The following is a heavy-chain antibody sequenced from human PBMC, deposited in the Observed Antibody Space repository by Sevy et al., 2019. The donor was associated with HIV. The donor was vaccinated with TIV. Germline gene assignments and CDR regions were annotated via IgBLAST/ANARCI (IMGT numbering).Heavy chain of an antibody. J-gene: IGHJ6*02. Sequence: GGSLRLSCAASGFIFRKHGMHWVRQAPGKGLEWVALISNDGSDKNYVDSVKGRFTISRDNSKDTVYLQMNSLRAEDTAVYYCASSRGRFHGSSWIYYDYSMDVWGQGTTVTVSS. CDR2: ISNDGSDK. D-gene: IGHD6-13*01. CDR3: ASSRGRFHGSSWIYYDYSMDV. V-gene: IGHV3-30*03. CDR1: GFIFRKHG.